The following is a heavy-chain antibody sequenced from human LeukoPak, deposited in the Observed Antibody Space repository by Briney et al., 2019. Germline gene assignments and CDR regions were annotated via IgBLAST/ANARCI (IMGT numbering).Heavy chain of an antibody. J-gene: IGHJ2*01. Sequence: SETLSLTCAVSGYSISSGHYWGWIRQPPGKGLEWIGHIYHSGSTYYNPSLKSRVTISVDTSKSQFSLKLSSVTAADTAVYCCARDSTVQLWSSYWYFDLWGRGTLVTVSS. D-gene: IGHD5-18*01. V-gene: IGHV4-38-2*02. CDR2: IYHSGST. CDR3: ARDSTVQLWSSYWYFDL. CDR1: GYSISSGHY.